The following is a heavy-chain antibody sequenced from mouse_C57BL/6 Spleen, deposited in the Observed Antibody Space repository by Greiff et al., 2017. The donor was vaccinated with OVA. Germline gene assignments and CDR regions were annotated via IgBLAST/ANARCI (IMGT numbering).Heavy chain of an antibody. J-gene: IGHJ2*01. Sequence: QVQLQQPGAELVRPGSSVKLSCKASGYTFTSYWMDWVKQRPGQGLEWIGNIYPSDSETHYNQEFKDKATLTVDKSSSTAYMQRSSLTSEDSAVYYCARGAYYYGSSYPDYWGQGTTLTVSS. D-gene: IGHD1-1*01. CDR2: IYPSDSET. CDR3: ARGAYYYGSSYPDY. V-gene: IGHV1-61*01. CDR1: GYTFTSYW.